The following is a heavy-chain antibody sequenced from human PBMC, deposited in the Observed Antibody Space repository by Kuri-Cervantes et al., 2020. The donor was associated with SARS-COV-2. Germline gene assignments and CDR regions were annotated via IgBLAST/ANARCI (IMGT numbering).Heavy chain of an antibody. CDR1: GGSISSSSYY. J-gene: IGHJ5*02. CDR3: ARQMMSSITIFGVVITRNWFDP. Sequence: GSLRLSCTVSGGSISSSSYYWGWIRQPPGKGLEWIGSIYYSGSTYYNPSLKSRVTISVDTSKNQFSLELSSVTAADTAVYYCARQMMSSITIFGVVITRNWFDPWGKGTLVTVSS. CDR2: IYYSGST. V-gene: IGHV4-39*01. D-gene: IGHD3-3*01.